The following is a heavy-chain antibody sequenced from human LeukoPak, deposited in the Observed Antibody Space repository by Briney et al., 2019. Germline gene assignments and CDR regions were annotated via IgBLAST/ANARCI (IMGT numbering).Heavy chain of an antibody. D-gene: IGHD5-24*01. CDR1: GGTISTYY. J-gene: IGHJ4*02. CDR3: ARDGYKKGVDY. CDR2: IYYTGST. Sequence: SETLSLTCTVSGGTISTYYWSWIRQAPGKGLEWIGFIYYTGSTNYNPSLKSRVPISLDTSKNQFSLKLTSVTAADTAVYYCARDGYKKGVDYWGQGTLVTVS. V-gene: IGHV4-59*12.